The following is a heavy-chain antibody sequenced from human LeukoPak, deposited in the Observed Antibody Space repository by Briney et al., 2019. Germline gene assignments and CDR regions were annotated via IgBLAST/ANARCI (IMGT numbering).Heavy chain of an antibody. J-gene: IGHJ4*02. Sequence: PGGSLGLSCAASGFTFSSYGMHWVRQAPGKGLEWVAFIRYDGSNKYYADSVKGRFTISRDNSKNTLYLQMNSLRAEDTAVYYCAKSPDDYGDLYFDYWGQGTLVTVSS. CDR1: GFTFSSYG. V-gene: IGHV3-30*02. CDR2: IRYDGSNK. D-gene: IGHD4-17*01. CDR3: AKSPDDYGDLYFDY.